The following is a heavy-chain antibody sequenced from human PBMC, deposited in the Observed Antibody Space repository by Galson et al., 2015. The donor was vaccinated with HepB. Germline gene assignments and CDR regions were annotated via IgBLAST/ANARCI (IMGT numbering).Heavy chain of an antibody. Sequence: SLRLSCAASGFTVNSYYMSWVRQAPGRGLEWVSFIYSDGSTYYADSVKGRFTISRDNSKNTLYLQMNSLRAEDTAVYYCAKPRNVDTAMGEHYFDYWGQGTLVTVSS. CDR3: AKPRNVDTAMGEHYFDY. CDR1: GFTVNSYY. V-gene: IGHV3-53*01. CDR2: IYSDGST. J-gene: IGHJ4*02. D-gene: IGHD5-18*01.